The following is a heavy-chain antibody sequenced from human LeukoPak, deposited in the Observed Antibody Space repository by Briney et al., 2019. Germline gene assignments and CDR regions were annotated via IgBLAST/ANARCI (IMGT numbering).Heavy chain of an antibody. D-gene: IGHD6-19*01. CDR3: ARGIRSGYSSGWSDFDY. CDR1: GGSMSSYF. Sequence: SETLSLTCIVSGGSMSSYFWSWIRQPAGKGLEWIGRIYSGGSTNYNPSLKSRVTISLDRSKNQFSLKLSSVTAADTAVYYCARGIRSGYSSGWSDFDYWGQGTLVTVSS. J-gene: IGHJ4*02. V-gene: IGHV4-4*07. CDR2: IYSGGST.